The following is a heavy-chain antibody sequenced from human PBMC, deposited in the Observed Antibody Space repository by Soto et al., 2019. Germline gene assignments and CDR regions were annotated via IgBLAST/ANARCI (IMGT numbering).Heavy chain of an antibody. J-gene: IGHJ6*02. V-gene: IGHV1-2*04. CDR1: GYTLTGYY. D-gene: IGHD2-15*01. Sequence: GASVKVSCKASGYTLTGYYMHWVRQAPGQGLEWMGWINPNSGGTNYAQKFQGWVTMTRDTSISTAYMELSRLRSDDTAVYYCARGPFIVVAVAATRVPNYGMDVWGQGTTVTVSS. CDR2: INPNSGGT. CDR3: ARGPFIVVAVAATRVPNYGMDV.